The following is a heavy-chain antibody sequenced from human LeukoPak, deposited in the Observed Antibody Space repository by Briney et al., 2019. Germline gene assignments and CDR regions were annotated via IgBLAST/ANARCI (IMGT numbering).Heavy chain of an antibody. CDR2: IYSGGTT. D-gene: IGHD6-19*01. CDR3: ARSGYSSGWTGGFDY. J-gene: IGHJ4*02. CDR1: GFTVSSTY. Sequence: GGSLRLSCAASGFTVSSTYMSWIRQAPGRGLEWVSVIYSGGTTYYAESVKGRFTISRDNSKNTLYLQMNSLRPEDTAVYYRARSGYSSGWTGGFDYWGQGTLVTVSS. V-gene: IGHV3-53*01.